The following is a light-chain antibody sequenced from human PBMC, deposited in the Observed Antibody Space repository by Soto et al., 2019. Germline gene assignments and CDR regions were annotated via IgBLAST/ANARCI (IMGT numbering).Light chain of an antibody. CDR3: CSYAGRYTFV. CDR2: DVS. Sequence: QSALSKPRSVSGSPGHSFTISCTGTSSDVGGYNYVSWYQQHPGKAPKLMIYDVSERPSGVPDRCSGSKSGNTASLTISGLQAEDEADYYCCSYAGRYTFVFAPGTKVTVL. CDR1: SSDVGGYNY. J-gene: IGLJ1*01. V-gene: IGLV2-11*01.